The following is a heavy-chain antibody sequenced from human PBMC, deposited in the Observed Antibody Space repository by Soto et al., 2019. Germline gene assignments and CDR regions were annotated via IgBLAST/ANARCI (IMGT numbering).Heavy chain of an antibody. V-gene: IGHV1-18*04. CDR3: ARNDGDDSTNF. J-gene: IGHJ4*02. D-gene: IGHD3-22*01. Sequence: QVQLLQSGPEVKRPGASVKVSCQASGYTFTAYGLNWVRRAQGRGLEWMGRIATHDGSSVSAQRLQGRLTLTRDSLTSTAYMELGGLTSDDTGLYYCARNDGDDSTNFWGQGTLVTVSS. CDR2: IATHDGSS. CDR1: GYTFTAYG.